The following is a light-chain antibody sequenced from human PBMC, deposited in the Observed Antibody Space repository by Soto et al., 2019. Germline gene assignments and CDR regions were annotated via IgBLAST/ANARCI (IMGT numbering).Light chain of an antibody. CDR2: AAS. V-gene: IGKV1-39*01. CDR1: QSISSY. J-gene: IGKJ2*01. CDR3: QQSYSTPHT. Sequence: DIQMTQSPSSLSASVGDRVTITCRASQSISSYLNWYQQKPGKAPKLLIYAASSLQSGVPSRFSGSGSGTDFTLTISSLQPEYFATYYCQQSYSTPHTVGQGTKLEIK.